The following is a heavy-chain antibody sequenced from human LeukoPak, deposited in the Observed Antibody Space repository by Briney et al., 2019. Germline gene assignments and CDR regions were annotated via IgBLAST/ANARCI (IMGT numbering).Heavy chain of an antibody. V-gene: IGHV3-21*01. D-gene: IGHD4-17*01. CDR1: GFTVSSNY. CDR3: ARVMTTVIKAFDY. J-gene: IGHJ4*02. Sequence: PGGSLRLSCAASGFTVSSNYMSWVRQAPGKGLEWVSSVSSSSAYIYYADSVKGRFTISRDNAKNSLYLQMNSLRAEDTAVYYCARVMTTVIKAFDYWGQGTLVTVSS. CDR2: VSSSSAYI.